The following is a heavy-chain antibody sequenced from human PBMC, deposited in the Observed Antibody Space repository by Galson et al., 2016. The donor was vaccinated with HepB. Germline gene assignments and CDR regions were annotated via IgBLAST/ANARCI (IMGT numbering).Heavy chain of an antibody. CDR2: ITPIFGTT. Sequence: SVKVSCKASGGTFSSYAISWVRQAPGQGLEWMGGITPIFGTTNYAQRFQGRITFTADESTSTAYMELSSLRSEDTAVYYCARDSAVGATEFYFGMDVWGQGTMVTVSS. CDR1: GGTFSSYA. J-gene: IGHJ6*02. D-gene: IGHD1-26*01. CDR3: ARDSAVGATEFYFGMDV. V-gene: IGHV1-69*13.